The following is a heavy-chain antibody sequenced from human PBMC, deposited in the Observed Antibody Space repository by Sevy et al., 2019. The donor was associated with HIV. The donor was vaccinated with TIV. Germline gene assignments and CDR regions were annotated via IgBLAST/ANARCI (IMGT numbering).Heavy chain of an antibody. CDR1: GGSISSYY. CDR2: IYTSGST. J-gene: IGHJ5*02. V-gene: IGHV4-4*07. CDR3: ARTRGGYCSSTSCYTYNWFDP. D-gene: IGHD2-2*02. Sequence: SETLSLTCTVSGGSISSYYWSWIRQPAGKGLEWIGRIYTSGSTNYNPSLKSRVTMSVDTSKNQFSLKLSSVTAADMAVYYCARTRGGYCSSTSCYTYNWFDPWGQGTLVTVSS.